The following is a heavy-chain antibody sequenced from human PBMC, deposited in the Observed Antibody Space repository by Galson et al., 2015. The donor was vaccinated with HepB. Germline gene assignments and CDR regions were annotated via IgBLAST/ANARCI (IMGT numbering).Heavy chain of an antibody. CDR3: ARWARGSEGK. D-gene: IGHD2-21*01. V-gene: IGHV3-7*01. Sequence: SLRLSCAASGFVFSTYGMSWVRQAPGRGPEWVATINEDGSEKYYVDSVKGRFTVSRDNTKNSLYLHMDSLRAEDTAVYICARWARGSEGKWGPGTLVTVSS. J-gene: IGHJ1*01. CDR2: INEDGSEK. CDR1: GFVFSTYG.